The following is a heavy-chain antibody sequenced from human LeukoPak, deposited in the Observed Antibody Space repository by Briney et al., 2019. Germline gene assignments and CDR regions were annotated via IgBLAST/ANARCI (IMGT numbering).Heavy chain of an antibody. CDR2: IYNSGST. V-gene: IGHV4-39*01. J-gene: IGHJ5*02. Sequence: SETLSLTCSVSGGSISSSTYYWGWIRQPPGKGLGWIGNIYNSGSTYYNPSLKSRVTISVDTSKNQFSLKLSSVTAADTAVYYCARQAYSSNLGWFDPWGQGTLVTVSS. CDR3: ARQAYSSNLGWFDP. CDR1: GGSISSSTYY. D-gene: IGHD6-13*01.